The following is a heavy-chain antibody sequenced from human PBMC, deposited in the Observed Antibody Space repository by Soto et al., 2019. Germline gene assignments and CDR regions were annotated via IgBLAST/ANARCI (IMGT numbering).Heavy chain of an antibody. CDR1: GDTFTFYS. D-gene: IGHD3-10*01. CDR2: INPILSMT. CDR3: ASSYASGYRAFDY. J-gene: IGHJ4*02. V-gene: IGHV1-69*02. Sequence: QVQLVQSGAEVKKPGSSVSVSCKASGDTFTFYSINWVRQAPGLGLEWMGRINPILSMTNYAQRFQGRVTMTADKSTSTAYMELSSLRSEDSAMYYCASSYASGYRAFDYWGQGALVTVSS.